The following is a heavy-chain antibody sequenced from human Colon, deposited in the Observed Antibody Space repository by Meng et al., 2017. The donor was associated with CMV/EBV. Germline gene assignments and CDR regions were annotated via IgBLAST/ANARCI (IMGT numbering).Heavy chain of an antibody. J-gene: IGHJ4*02. Sequence: SVQVSCKASGGTFSSYAISWVRQAPGQGLEWMGGSIPIFGTANYAQKFQGRVTITTDEYTSTAYMELSSLSSEDTAVYYCARGTEGYYPDYWGQGTLVTVSS. CDR2: SIPIFGTA. V-gene: IGHV1-69*05. CDR1: GGTFSSYA. D-gene: IGHD3-22*01. CDR3: ARGTEGYYPDY.